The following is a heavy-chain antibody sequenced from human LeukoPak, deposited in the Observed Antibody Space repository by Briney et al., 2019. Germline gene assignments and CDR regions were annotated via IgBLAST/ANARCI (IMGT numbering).Heavy chain of an antibody. J-gene: IGHJ4*02. CDR1: GFTVSSNY. CDR3: ARLSYHTQFWGGFDY. D-gene: IGHD3-16*01. CDR2: IYIGGST. Sequence: PGGSLRLSCAASGFTVSSNYMSWVRQAPGQGLEWVSVIYIGGSTYYADSVKGRFTISRDNSKNTLYLQMNSLRAEDTAVYYCARLSYHTQFWGGFDYWGQGTLVTVSS. V-gene: IGHV3-53*01.